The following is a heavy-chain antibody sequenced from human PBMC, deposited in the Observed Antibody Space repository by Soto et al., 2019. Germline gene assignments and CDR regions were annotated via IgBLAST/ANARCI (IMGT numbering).Heavy chain of an antibody. V-gene: IGHV3-15*01. CDR2: IKSKTDGGTT. J-gene: IGHJ4*02. Sequence: EVQLVESGGGLVKPGGSLRLSCAASEFTFSNAWMSWVRQAPGKGLEWVGRIKSKTDGGTTDYAAPVKGRFTISRDDSKNTLYLQMNSLKTEDTAVYYCTTASRWYDFDYWGQGTLVTVSS. D-gene: IGHD6-13*01. CDR1: EFTFSNAW. CDR3: TTASRWYDFDY.